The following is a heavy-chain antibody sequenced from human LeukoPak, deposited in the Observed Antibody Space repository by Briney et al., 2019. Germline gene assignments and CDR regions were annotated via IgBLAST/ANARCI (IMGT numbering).Heavy chain of an antibody. V-gene: IGHV3-23*01. CDR3: AKATLPTCGGARCYYFDN. J-gene: IGHJ4*02. Sequence: GGSLRLSCAASGFTFTSYAMSWVRQTPGKGLEWVSTFSGSVDTTYYADSVKGRFTISRDNSKNTLDLQMKSLGAEDTAVYYCAKATLPTCGGARCYYFDNWGQGTLVTVSS. D-gene: IGHD2-15*01. CDR2: FSGSVDTT. CDR1: GFTFTSYA.